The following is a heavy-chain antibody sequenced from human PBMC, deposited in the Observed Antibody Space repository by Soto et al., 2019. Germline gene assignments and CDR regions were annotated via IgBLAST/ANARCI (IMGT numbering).Heavy chain of an antibody. CDR1: GFTLSGSA. V-gene: IGHV3-73*01. Sequence: PGESLKISCAASGFTLSGSAVHWVRQASGKGLEWVGRIRSKTHSYATEYIASVKGRFTMSRDDSNNTAYLQMNGLKTDDTAVYYCTRSGGSYSFGYWGQGTLVTVS. J-gene: IGHJ4*02. CDR3: TRSGGSYSFGY. D-gene: IGHD1-26*01. CDR2: IRSKTHSYAT.